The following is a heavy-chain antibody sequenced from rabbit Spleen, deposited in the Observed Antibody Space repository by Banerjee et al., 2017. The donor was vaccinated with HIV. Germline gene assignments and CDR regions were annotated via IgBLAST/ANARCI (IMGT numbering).Heavy chain of an antibody. CDR1: GVSFSGNSY. J-gene: IGHJ4*01. D-gene: IGHD5-1*01. Sequence: QSLEESGGDLVKPGASLTLTCIASGVSFSGNSYICWVRQAPGKGLEWIVCIDSGSTYYASWAKGRFTISRASSTTVFLQMTSLTAADTATYFCARNLFDGNNLWGPGTLVTVS. CDR3: ARNLFDGNNL. V-gene: IGHV1S40*01. CDR2: IDSGST.